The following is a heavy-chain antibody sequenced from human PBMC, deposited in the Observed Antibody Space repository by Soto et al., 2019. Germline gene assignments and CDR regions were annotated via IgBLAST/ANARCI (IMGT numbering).Heavy chain of an antibody. V-gene: IGHV4-39*01. CDR1: GGSISSSSYY. J-gene: IGHJ6*03. CDR2: IYYSGST. CDR3: ARHAHDYYYYYYMDV. Sequence: PSETLSLTCTVSGGSISSSSYYWGWIRQPPGKGLEWSGSIYYSGSTYYNPSLKSRVTISVDTSKNQFSLKLSSVTAADTAVYYCARHAHDYYYYYYMDVWGKGTTVTVSS.